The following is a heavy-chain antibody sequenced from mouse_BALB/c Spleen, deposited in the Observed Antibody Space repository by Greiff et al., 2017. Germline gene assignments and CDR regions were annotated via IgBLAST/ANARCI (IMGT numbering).Heavy chain of an antibody. J-gene: IGHJ3*01. CDR2: IYPGDGDT. CDR1: GYTFTSYW. D-gene: IGHD2-3*01. CDR3: AREDGPFAWFAY. Sequence: QVQLQQSGAELARPGASVKLSCKASGYTFTSYWMQWVKQRPGQGLEWIGAIYPGDGDTRYTQKFKGKATLTADKSSSTAYMQLSSLASEDSAVYYCAREDGPFAWFAYWGQGTLVTVSA. V-gene: IGHV1-87*01.